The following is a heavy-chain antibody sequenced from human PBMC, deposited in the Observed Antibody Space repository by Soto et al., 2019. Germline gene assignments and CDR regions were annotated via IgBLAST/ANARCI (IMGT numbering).Heavy chain of an antibody. D-gene: IGHD3-22*01. CDR2: ISYDGSKK. CDR3: ARLGTRDSSGYYFDY. Sequence: ESGGGVVQPGRSLRLSCAASGFTFSSYGMHWVRQAPGKGLEWVAVISYDGSKKYYADSVKGRFTISRDNSKNTLYLQMNSLKVEDTAVYYCARLGTRDSSGYYFDYWGQGTLVTVSS. J-gene: IGHJ4*02. V-gene: IGHV3-30*03. CDR1: GFTFSSYG.